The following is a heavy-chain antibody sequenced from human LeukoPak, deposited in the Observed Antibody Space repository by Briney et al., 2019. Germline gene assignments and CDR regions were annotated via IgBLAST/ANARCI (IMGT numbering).Heavy chain of an antibody. CDR2: IYPGDSDT. V-gene: IGHV5-51*01. Sequence: GASLKISRKGSGYRFTSYWIGWVRQMPGKGLEWMGIIYPGDSDTRYSPSFQGQVTISADKSISTAYLQWSSLKASDTAMYYCARHSRRSYYYYGMDVWGQGTTVTVSS. CDR1: GYRFTSYW. J-gene: IGHJ6*02. CDR3: ARHSRRSYYYYGMDV.